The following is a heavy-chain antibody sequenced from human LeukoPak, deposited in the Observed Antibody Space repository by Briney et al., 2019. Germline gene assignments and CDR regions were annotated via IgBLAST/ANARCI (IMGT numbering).Heavy chain of an antibody. CDR2: IKQDGSEK. CDR1: GXTFSSYW. Sequence: GSLRLSCSASGXTFSSYWMSWVRQAPGKGLEWVANIKQDGSEKYYVDSVKGRFTISRDNAKNSLYLQMNSLRAEDTAVYYCARDTGYCTNGVCRHYFDYWGQGTLVTVSS. D-gene: IGHD2-8*01. J-gene: IGHJ4*02. V-gene: IGHV3-7*05. CDR3: ARDTGYCTNGVCRHYFDY.